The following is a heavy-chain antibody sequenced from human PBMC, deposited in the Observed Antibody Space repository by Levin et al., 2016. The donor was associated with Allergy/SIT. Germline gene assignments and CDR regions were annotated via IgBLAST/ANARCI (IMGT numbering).Heavy chain of an antibody. J-gene: IGHJ3*02. CDR2: INTDGSIT. Sequence: GESLKISCAASGFTFSTFWMHWVRQAPGKGLVWVSRINTDGSITNYADSVKGRFTMSRDEAKNTLYLQMNSLRAEDTAVYYCARYGRYFDWLHALDIWGQGALVTVSS. V-gene: IGHV3-74*01. CDR3: ARYGRYFDWLHALDI. CDR1: GFTFSTFW. D-gene: IGHD3-9*01.